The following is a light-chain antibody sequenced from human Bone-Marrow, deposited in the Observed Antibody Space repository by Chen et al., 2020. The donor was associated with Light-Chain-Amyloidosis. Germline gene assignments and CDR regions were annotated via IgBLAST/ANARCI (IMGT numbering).Light chain of an antibody. Sequence: EIVLTQSPVTLSLSPGEGANLSCRASQTISSNSLTWYQQKFGPAPRLLIYGSSIRATGIPDRFTGSGSGTDFTLTINRLEPEDFAMYYCQQYGTSPLTFGGGTKVEIK. CDR3: QQYGTSPLT. J-gene: IGKJ4*01. CDR1: QTISSNS. CDR2: GSS. V-gene: IGKV3-20*01.